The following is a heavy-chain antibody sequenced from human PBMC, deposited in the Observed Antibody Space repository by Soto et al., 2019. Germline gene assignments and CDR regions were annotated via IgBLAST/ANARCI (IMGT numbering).Heavy chain of an antibody. Sequence: ASVKVSCKSSRYTSTNYTMHWVRQAPGQRLEWMGWINADNGDTKHSQKFQGRVSMTIDTSTTTAYMELRSLRSDDTAVYYCAKNGQPPYYYYGLDVWGQGTKVTVSS. J-gene: IGHJ6*02. D-gene: IGHD2-8*01. CDR3: AKNGQPPYYYYGLDV. CDR2: INADNGDT. CDR1: RYTSTNYT. V-gene: IGHV1-3*01.